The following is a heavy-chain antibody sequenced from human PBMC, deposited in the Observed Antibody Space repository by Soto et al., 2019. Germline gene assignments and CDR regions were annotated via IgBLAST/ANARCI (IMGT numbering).Heavy chain of an antibody. CDR2: IWYDGSNK. Sequence: QVQLVESGGGVVQPGRSLRLSCAASGFTFSSYGMHWVRQAPGKGLEWVAVIWYDGSNKYYADSVKGRFTISRDNYKNTLYLQMNSLRAEDTAVYYCARDLTPLDCGGDCYGIGYWGQGTLVTVSS. V-gene: IGHV3-33*01. CDR3: ARDLTPLDCGGDCYGIGY. J-gene: IGHJ4*02. D-gene: IGHD2-21*02. CDR1: GFTFSSYG.